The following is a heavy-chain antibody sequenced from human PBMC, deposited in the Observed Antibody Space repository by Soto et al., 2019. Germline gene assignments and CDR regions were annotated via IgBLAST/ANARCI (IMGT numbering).Heavy chain of an antibody. CDR2: ISAYNGNT. CDR3: ARVNRGFDY. V-gene: IGHV1-18*01. CDR1: GYTFTSYG. Sequence: GASVRVSCKASGYTFTSYGISWVRQAPGQGLEWMGWISAYNGNTNYAQKLQGRVTMTTDTSTSTAYMELRSSVTAADTAVYYCARVNRGFDYWGQGTLVTVSS. J-gene: IGHJ4*02.